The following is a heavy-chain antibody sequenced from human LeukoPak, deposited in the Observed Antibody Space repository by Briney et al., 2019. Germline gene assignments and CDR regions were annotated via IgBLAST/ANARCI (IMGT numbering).Heavy chain of an antibody. Sequence: ASVKVSCKASGYTFTSYGISWVRQAPGQGLEWMGWISAYNGNTNYAQKLQGRVTMTTDTSTSTAYMELRSLRSDDTAVYYCARALGYYDSSGYSDYWGQGTLVTVSS. CDR1: GYTFTSYG. CDR3: ARALGYYDSSGYSDY. V-gene: IGHV1-18*01. CDR2: ISAYNGNT. J-gene: IGHJ4*02. D-gene: IGHD3-22*01.